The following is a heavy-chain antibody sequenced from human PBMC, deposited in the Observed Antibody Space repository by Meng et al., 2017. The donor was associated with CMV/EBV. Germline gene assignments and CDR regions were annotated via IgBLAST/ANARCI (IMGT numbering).Heavy chain of an antibody. CDR2: IWYDGSNK. Sequence: SCAASGFTFSSYGMHWVRQAPGKGLEWVAVIWYDGSNKYYADSVKGRFTISRDNSKSTLYLQMNSLRAEDTAVYYCAKNHEYGSGSYLGLDYWGQGTLVTVSS. CDR3: AKNHEYGSGSYLGLDY. D-gene: IGHD3-10*01. J-gene: IGHJ4*02. V-gene: IGHV3-33*06. CDR1: GFTFSSYG.